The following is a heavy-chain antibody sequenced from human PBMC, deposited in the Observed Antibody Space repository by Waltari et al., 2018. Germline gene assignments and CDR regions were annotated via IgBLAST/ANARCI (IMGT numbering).Heavy chain of an antibody. D-gene: IGHD3-3*01. CDR2: ILVYVMNK. CDR3: ARESFWSGAEWDDFGMDV. CDR1: GFTFGHHA. J-gene: IGHJ6*02. Sequence: QVHLVESGGGVVQPGRSLRLSCTGSGFTFGHHAIHWVRQAPGKGRGWVAGILVYVMNKHYADSGKGRFTISRDNSQSVVYMQMDSTRDEDTAVYYCARESFWSGAEWDDFGMDVWGQGTTVIVSS. V-gene: IGHV3-33*01.